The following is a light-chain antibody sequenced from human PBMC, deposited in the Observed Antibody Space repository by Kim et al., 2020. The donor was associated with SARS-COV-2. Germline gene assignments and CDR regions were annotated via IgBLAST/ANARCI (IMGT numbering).Light chain of an antibody. CDR2: DVT. V-gene: IGLV2-14*03. J-gene: IGLJ2*01. Sequence: GQSITISCTGTSGDVGGYNYVSWYQQHPGKAPKRMIYDVTNRPSGVSNRFSGSKSGNTASLTISGLQAEDEADYYCSSYTSSSTLVFGGGTKLTVL. CDR1: SGDVGGYNY. CDR3: SSYTSSSTLV.